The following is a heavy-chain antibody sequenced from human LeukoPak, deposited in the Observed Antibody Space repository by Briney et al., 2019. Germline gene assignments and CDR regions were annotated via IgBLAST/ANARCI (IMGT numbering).Heavy chain of an antibody. J-gene: IGHJ4*02. CDR2: IRYDGSNK. Sequence: GGSLRLSCAASGFTFSSYGMHWVRQAPGKGLEWVAFIRYDGSNKYYADSVKGRFTISRDNSKNTLYLQMNSLRAEDTAVYYCAKGGIYSGLSAPDYWGQGTLVTVSS. V-gene: IGHV3-30*02. CDR3: AKGGIYSGLSAPDY. D-gene: IGHD3-10*01. CDR1: GFTFSSYG.